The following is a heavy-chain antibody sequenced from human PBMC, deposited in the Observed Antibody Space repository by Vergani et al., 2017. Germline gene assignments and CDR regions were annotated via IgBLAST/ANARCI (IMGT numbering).Heavy chain of an antibody. J-gene: IGHJ4*02. Sequence: QVQLQESGPGLVKPSETLSLTCTVSGGSISSYYWSCIRQPAGKGLEWIGRIYTSGSTNYNPSLKSQVTMSVDTAKNPFSLKLSSVTAADTAVYYCAGGRGYSGYDGTFRDFDYWGQGTLVTVSS. V-gene: IGHV4-4*07. CDR1: GGSISSYY. D-gene: IGHD5-12*01. CDR2: IYTSGST. CDR3: AGGRGYSGYDGTFRDFDY.